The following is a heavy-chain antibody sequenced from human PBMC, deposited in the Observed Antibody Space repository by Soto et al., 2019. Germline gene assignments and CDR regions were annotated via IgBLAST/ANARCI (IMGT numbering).Heavy chain of an antibody. CDR2: IYQSGST. CDR1: GGSISSSNW. Sequence: PSETLSLTCAVSGGSISSSNWWSWVRQPPGKGLEWIGEIYQSGSTNYNPSLKSRVTISVDKSKNQFSLKLSSVTAADTAVYYCARVSHSSGWYALGGMDVWGQGTTVTVSS. J-gene: IGHJ6*02. V-gene: IGHV4-4*02. D-gene: IGHD6-19*01. CDR3: ARVSHSSGWYALGGMDV.